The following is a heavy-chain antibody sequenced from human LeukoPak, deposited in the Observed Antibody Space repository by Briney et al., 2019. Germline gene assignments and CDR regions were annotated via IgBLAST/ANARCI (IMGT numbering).Heavy chain of an antibody. Sequence: PGGSLRLSCAASGFTFSDHYMDWVRQAPGKGREWVGRTRNKANSYTTEYAASVKGRFTISRDDSKNSLYLQMNSLKTEDTAVYYCARAMITFGGVIAQGAFDIWGQGTMVTVSS. D-gene: IGHD3-16*02. CDR3: ARAMITFGGVIAQGAFDI. CDR1: GFTFSDHY. CDR2: TRNKANSYTT. V-gene: IGHV3-72*01. J-gene: IGHJ3*02.